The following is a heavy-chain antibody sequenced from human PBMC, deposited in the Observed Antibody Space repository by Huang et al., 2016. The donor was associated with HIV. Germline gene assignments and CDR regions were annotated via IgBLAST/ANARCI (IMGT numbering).Heavy chain of an antibody. D-gene: IGHD3-22*01. CDR3: ARDPKYHRIGYYRQRRGIDI. CDR2: ISASSGDT. CDR1: GYTFTSYG. V-gene: IGHV1-18*01. J-gene: IGHJ3*02. Sequence: QIQLMQSGPELKQPGASVKVSCKASGYTFTSYGITWVRQAPGQGTEWMGWISASSGDTENAQKFQGRVTLTTDTSTNIAYMELRSLRSDDTAKYYCARDPKYHRIGYYRQRRGIDIWGQGTMVIVSS.